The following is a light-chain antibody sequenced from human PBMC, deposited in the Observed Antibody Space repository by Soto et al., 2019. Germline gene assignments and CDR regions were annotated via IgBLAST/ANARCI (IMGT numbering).Light chain of an antibody. V-gene: IGKV3-11*01. Sequence: VLTLSPATLSLSSGDGATLSCRASHSVSSSLAWYQQKPGQAPRPLIYDASSRASCIPARFSGSGYGTDFTLTISSLEPEDFAVYSCQQRGNWRNVGAGTKVDIK. CDR1: HSVSSS. CDR2: DAS. J-gene: IGKJ4*01. CDR3: QQRGNWRN.